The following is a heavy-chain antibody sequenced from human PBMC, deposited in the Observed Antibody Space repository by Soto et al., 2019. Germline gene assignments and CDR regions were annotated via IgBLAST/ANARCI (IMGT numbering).Heavy chain of an antibody. J-gene: IGHJ6*02. V-gene: IGHV1-69*13. D-gene: IGHD5-12*01. CDR1: GGTFSSYA. Sequence: SVKVSCKASGGTFSSYAISWVRQAPGQGLEWMGGIIPIFGTANYAQKFQGRVTITADESTSTAYMELSSLRSEDTAVYYCARAQYAATISAYYYYGMDVWGQGTTVTVSS. CDR3: ARAQYAATISAYYYYGMDV. CDR2: IIPIFGTA.